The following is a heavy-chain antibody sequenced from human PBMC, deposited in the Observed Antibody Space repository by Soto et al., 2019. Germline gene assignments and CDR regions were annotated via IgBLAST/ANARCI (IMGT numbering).Heavy chain of an antibody. Sequence: SQTRSLTCAISGDSVSSNSAAWNCIRQSPSRGLEWLGRTYYRSKWYNDYAVSVKSRITIIRHTSKNQFSLQLNSVTPEDTAVYSCVRPRRSSSSEDYCDYWGQGPLVAVSS. CDR1: GDSVSSNSAA. D-gene: IGHD6-6*01. V-gene: IGHV6-1*01. CDR3: VRPRRSSSSEDYCDY. CDR2: TYYRSKWYN. J-gene: IGHJ4*02.